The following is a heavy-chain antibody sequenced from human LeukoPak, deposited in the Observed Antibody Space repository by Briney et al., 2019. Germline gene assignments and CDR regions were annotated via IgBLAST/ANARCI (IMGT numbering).Heavy chain of an antibody. CDR1: GFTFSSYE. CDR3: AREPWELSY. Sequence: GGSLRLSCAASGFTFSSYEMNWVRQAPGKGLEWVSYISSSGSTIYYADSVKGRFTISRDNAKNSLYLQMNSLRAEDTAVYYCAREPWELSYWGQGTLVTVSS. V-gene: IGHV3-48*03. D-gene: IGHD1-26*01. J-gene: IGHJ4*02. CDR2: ISSSGSTI.